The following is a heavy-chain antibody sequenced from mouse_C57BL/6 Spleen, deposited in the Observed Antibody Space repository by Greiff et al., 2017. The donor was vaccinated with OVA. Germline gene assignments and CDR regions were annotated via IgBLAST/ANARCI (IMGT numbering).Heavy chain of an antibody. CDR3: TRRRGYDYDIAY. Sequence: EVHLVESGGGLVQPGGSMKLSCAASGFTFSDAWMDWVRQSPEKGLEWVAEIRNKANNHATYYAESVKGRFTISRDDSKSSVYLQMNSLRAEDTGIYYCTRRRGYDYDIAYWGQGTLVTVSA. J-gene: IGHJ3*01. V-gene: IGHV6-6*01. CDR2: IRNKANNHAT. CDR1: GFTFSDAW. D-gene: IGHD2-4*01.